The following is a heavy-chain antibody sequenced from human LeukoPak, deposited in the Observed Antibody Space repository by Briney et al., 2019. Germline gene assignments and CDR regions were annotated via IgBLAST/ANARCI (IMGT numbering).Heavy chain of an antibody. V-gene: IGHV3-23*01. CDR1: GFTFSTYA. D-gene: IGHD1-26*01. CDR3: ARGGSYLSAFDI. CDR2: ITGSGRDT. Sequence: GGSLRLSCAASGFTFSTYAMNWVRQAPGKRLEWVSSITGSGRDTYYAGSVKGRITISRDNSRNTLYLQMNSLRAEDTAVYYCARGGSYLSAFDIWGQGTMVTVSS. J-gene: IGHJ3*02.